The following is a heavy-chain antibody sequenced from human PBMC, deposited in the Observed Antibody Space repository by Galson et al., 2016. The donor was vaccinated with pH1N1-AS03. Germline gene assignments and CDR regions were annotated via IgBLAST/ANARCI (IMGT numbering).Heavy chain of an antibody. CDR2: TYYRSKWYT. CDR1: GDSVSSNTVA. D-gene: IGHD4-23*01. J-gene: IGHJ4*02. CDR3: GRGRSLTSRWYGPIDY. V-gene: IGHV6-1*01. Sequence: CAISGDSVSSNTVAWNWIRLSPSRGLEWLGRTYYRSKWYTDYGLSVERRLTITSDTSKNLISLKLNSPTPEDSAIYYCGRGRSLTSRWYGPIDYWGQGTRVIVSS.